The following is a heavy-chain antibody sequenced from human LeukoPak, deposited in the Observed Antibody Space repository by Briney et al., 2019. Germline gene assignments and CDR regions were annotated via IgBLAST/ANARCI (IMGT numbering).Heavy chain of an antibody. J-gene: IGHJ4*02. D-gene: IGHD3-3*01. CDR3: ARAPHYYDFWSGYDTFDY. Sequence: GASVKVSCKASGGTFISYAISWVRQAPGQGLEWMGGIIPIFGTANYAQKFQGRVTITADESTSTAYMELSSLRSEDTAVYYCARAPHYYDFWSGYDTFDYWGQGTLVTVSS. V-gene: IGHV1-69*13. CDR2: IIPIFGTA. CDR1: GGTFISYA.